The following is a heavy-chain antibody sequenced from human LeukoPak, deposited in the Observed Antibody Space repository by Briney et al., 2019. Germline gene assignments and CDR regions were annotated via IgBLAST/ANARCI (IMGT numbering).Heavy chain of an antibody. CDR1: GGSISSGSYY. J-gene: IGHJ3*02. Sequence: SQTLSLTCTVSGGSISSGSYYWSWIRQPAGKGLEWIGRIYTSGSTNYNPSLKSRVTISVDTSKNQFSLKLSSVTAADTAVYYCARSIVPDFDAFDIWGQGTMATVSS. CDR2: IYTSGST. D-gene: IGHD2-15*01. CDR3: ARSIVPDFDAFDI. V-gene: IGHV4-61*02.